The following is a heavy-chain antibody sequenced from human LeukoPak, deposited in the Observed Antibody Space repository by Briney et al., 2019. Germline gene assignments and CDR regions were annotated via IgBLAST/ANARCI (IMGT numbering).Heavy chain of an antibody. V-gene: IGHV3-23*01. CDR3: ARVGSSWYNWFDP. D-gene: IGHD6-13*01. CDR1: GFTFNSYW. Sequence: GGSLRLSCAASGFTFNSYWMSWVRQAPGKGLECISGFSGSGGSTYYADSVKGRFTISRDSAKNSLYLQMNSLRAEDTAVYYCARVGSSWYNWFDPWGQGTLVTVSS. CDR2: FSGSGGST. J-gene: IGHJ5*02.